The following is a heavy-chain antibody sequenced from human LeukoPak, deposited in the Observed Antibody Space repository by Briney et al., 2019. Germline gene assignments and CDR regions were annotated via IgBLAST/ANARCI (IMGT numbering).Heavy chain of an antibody. CDR3: ARVGSGSYFDY. CDR2: IYHSGST. D-gene: IGHD1-26*01. J-gene: IGHJ4*02. Sequence: SETLSLTCAVSGYSISSGYYWGWIRQPPGKRLEWIGSIYHSGSTYYNPSLKSRVTISVDTSKNQFSLKLSSVTAADTAVYYCARVGSGSYFDYWGQGTLVTVSS. CDR1: GYSISSGYY. V-gene: IGHV4-38-2*01.